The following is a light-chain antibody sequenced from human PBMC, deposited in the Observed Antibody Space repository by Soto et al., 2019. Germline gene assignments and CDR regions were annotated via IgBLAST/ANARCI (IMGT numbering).Light chain of an antibody. J-gene: IGKJ1*01. Sequence: EIVLTQSPGTLSLSPGERATLSCRAIQSVSSSYLAWYQQKPGQAPRLLIYGASSRATGIPDRFSGSGSGTDFTLTISRLEPEDFAVYYCQQYGSPTWTFGQGTKV. CDR1: QSVSSSY. CDR3: QQYGSPTWT. CDR2: GAS. V-gene: IGKV3-20*01.